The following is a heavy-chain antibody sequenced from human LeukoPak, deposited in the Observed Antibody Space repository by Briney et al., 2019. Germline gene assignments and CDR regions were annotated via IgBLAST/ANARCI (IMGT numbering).Heavy chain of an antibody. CDR1: GFTFSAYG. CDR3: ASLTVTGGSLSDY. D-gene: IGHD2-15*01. Sequence: GGSLRLSCAASGFTFSAYGMHWVRQAPGKGLDWVAVISYDGSDKYYAASVKGRFTISRDNSKNTLFLQMNSLRAEDTAVYYCASLTVTGGSLSDYWGQGTLVTVSS. J-gene: IGHJ4*02. V-gene: IGHV3-30*03. CDR2: ISYDGSDK.